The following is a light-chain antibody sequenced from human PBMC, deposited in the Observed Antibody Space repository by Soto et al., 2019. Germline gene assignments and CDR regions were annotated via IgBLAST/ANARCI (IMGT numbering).Light chain of an antibody. CDR2: KAS. V-gene: IGKV1-5*03. CDR1: QSMDSW. Sequence: DIQMTQSPSTLSASVGDRVTITCRASQSMDSWVAWYQQKPGKAPKLLIYKASRLESGVPSRFSGSVSGTEFSLTISSLQPDDFATYYCQQYQRYSQFGQGIKVDIK. J-gene: IGKJ1*01. CDR3: QQYQRYSQ.